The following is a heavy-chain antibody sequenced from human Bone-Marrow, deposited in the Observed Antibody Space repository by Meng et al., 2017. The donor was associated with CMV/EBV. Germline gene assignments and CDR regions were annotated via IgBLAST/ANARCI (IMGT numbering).Heavy chain of an antibody. V-gene: IGHV3-30*04. J-gene: IGHJ4*02. CDR2: ISYDGSNK. Sequence: LSLTCAASGFTFSSYAMHWVRQAPGKGLEWVAVISYDGSNKYYADSVKGRFTISRDNSKNTLYLQMNSLRAEDTAVYYCARDPSGEYYFDYWGQGTRVTGSS. CDR1: GFTFSSYA. CDR3: ARDPSGEYYFDY. D-gene: IGHD6-19*01.